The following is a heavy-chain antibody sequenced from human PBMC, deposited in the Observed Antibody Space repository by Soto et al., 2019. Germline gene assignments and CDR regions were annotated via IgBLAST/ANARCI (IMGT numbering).Heavy chain of an antibody. J-gene: IGHJ6*02. CDR1: GFTFSDYS. CDR2: ISYDGSNK. D-gene: IGHD3-10*01. V-gene: IGHV3-30*03. CDR3: ASNYGSGMDYYGMDV. Sequence: GGSLRLSCAASGFTFSDYSMHWVRQAPGKGLEWVAVISYDGSNKYYADSVKGRFTISRDNSKNTLYLQMNSLRAEDTAVYYCASNYGSGMDYYGMDVWGQGTTVTVSS.